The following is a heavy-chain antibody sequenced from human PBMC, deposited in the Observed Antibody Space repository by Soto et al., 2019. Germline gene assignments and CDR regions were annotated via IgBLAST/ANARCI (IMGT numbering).Heavy chain of an antibody. CDR1: RFRVSSYV. Sequence: LRISCAASRFRVSSYVMHLVFQAPGKGLEWVAVISYDGSNKYYADSVKGRFTISRDNSKNTLYLQMNSLRAEDTAVYYCARTAMVVNDAFDIWGQGTMVTVSS. J-gene: IGHJ3*02. CDR2: ISYDGSNK. V-gene: IGHV3-30-3*02. CDR3: ARTAMVVNDAFDI. D-gene: IGHD5-18*01.